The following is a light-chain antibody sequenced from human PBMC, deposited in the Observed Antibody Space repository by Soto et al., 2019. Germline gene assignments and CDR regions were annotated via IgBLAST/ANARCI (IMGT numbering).Light chain of an antibody. CDR2: GAS. CDR3: QQYNSYSST. V-gene: IGKV1-17*02. CDR1: QDVSND. J-gene: IGKJ1*01. Sequence: DIQMTQSPPSLSASVGDRVTITCRASQDVSNDLGWFQQKPGKAPKRLIFGASNLESGVPSRFSGTGSGTEFILTITNLQPEDFATYYCQQYNSYSSTFGQGTKVEIK.